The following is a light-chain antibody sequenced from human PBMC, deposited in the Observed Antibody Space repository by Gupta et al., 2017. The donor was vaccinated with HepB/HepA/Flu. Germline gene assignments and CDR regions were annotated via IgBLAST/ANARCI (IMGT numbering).Light chain of an antibody. Sequence: SYELTQPPSVSLSPGQTASITCSGNKLGDKYAYWYQQKPGQPPVVVIYQDTKRPSGIPERFSGSNSGNTATLTISGTQAMDEADYFCQAWASTAVVFGGGTKLTVL. CDR2: QDT. CDR3: QAWASTAVV. CDR1: KLGDKY. V-gene: IGLV3-1*01. J-gene: IGLJ2*01.